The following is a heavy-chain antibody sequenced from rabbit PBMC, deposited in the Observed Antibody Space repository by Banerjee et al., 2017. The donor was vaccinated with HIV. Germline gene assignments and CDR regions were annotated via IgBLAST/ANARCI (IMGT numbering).Heavy chain of an antibody. J-gene: IGHJ6*01. D-gene: IGHD6-1*01. Sequence: QEQLVESGGDLVKPGASLTLTCTASGFSFSSVYDMCWVRQAPGKGLEWIACIYLDSGGNTYYATWAKGRFTISKTSSTTVTLQMTSLTAADTATYFCARKANYVSWAYHLWGPGTLVTVS. CDR2: IYLDSGGNT. CDR1: GFSFSSVYD. V-gene: IGHV1S45*01. CDR3: ARKANYVSWAYHL.